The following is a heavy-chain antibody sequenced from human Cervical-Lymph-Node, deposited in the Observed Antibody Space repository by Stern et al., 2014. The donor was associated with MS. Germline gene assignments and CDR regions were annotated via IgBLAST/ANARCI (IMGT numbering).Heavy chain of an antibody. D-gene: IGHD3-22*01. Sequence: QVQLVQSGAEVKKPGASVKVSCKASGYTFTTYAIHWVRQAAGQSLEWMGWINAANGNTRYSQKFQDRVTITRDTSTSTAYMELSSLRSEDTAVYYCARDPHYYDSTGYCMDVWGQGTTATVSS. CDR1: GYTFTTYA. CDR2: INAANGNT. J-gene: IGHJ6*02. V-gene: IGHV1-3*01. CDR3: ARDPHYYDSTGYCMDV.